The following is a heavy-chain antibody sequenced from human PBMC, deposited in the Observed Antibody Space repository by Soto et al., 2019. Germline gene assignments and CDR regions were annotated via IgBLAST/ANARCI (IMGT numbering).Heavy chain of an antibody. Sequence: PSETLSLTCAVSGYSISSAYHWGWVRQPPGKGLEWIGPIFHSGSTYYNPSLKSRVTISIDTSKTQFSLKLRSLTAADTAMYYCAKSYDSGGESPNQYYGMDVWGQGTTVTVAS. CDR1: GYSISSAYH. D-gene: IGHD3-22*01. V-gene: IGHV4-38-2*01. J-gene: IGHJ6*02. CDR2: IFHSGST. CDR3: AKSYDSGGESPNQYYGMDV.